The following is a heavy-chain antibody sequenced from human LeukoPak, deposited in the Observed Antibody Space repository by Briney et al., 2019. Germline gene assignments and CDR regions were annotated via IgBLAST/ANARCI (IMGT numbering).Heavy chain of an antibody. J-gene: IGHJ3*02. CDR3: AREGPNDAFDI. CDR1: GFTFSSYS. CDR2: ISGSSSTI. Sequence: GGSLRLSCAASGFTFSSYSMNWVRQAPGKGLEWVSYISGSSSTIYYADSVKGRFTISRDNAKNSLYLQMNSLRAEDTAVYYCAREGPNDAFDIWGQGTMVTVSS. V-gene: IGHV3-48*01.